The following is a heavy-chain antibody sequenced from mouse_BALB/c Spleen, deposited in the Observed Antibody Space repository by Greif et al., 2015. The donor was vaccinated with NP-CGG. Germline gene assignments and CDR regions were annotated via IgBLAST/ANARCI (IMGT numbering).Heavy chain of an antibody. V-gene: IGHV5-12-1*01. CDR3: ARRYGSFAY. CDR1: GFAFSSYD. CDR2: ISSGGGST. D-gene: IGHD2-10*02. Sequence: EVQGVESGGGLVKPGGSLKLSCAASGFAFSSYDMSWVRQTPEKRLEWVAYISSGGGSTYYPDTVKGRFTISRDNAKNTLYLQMSSLKSEDTAMYYCARRYGSFAYWGQGTLVTVSA. J-gene: IGHJ3*01.